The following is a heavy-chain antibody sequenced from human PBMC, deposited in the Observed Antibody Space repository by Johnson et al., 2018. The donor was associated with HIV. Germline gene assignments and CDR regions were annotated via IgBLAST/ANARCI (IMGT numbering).Heavy chain of an antibody. J-gene: IGHJ3*02. CDR2: ISYDGSNK. D-gene: IGHD1-26*01. CDR1: GFTFSSYA. CDR3: AREWGAFDI. V-gene: IGHV3-30-3*01. Sequence: QVQLVESGGGVVQPGRSLRLSCAASGFTFSSYAMHWVRQAPGKGLEWVAVISYDGSNKYYADSVKGRFTISRDNSKNTLYLQMNSLRAEDRAVYYCAREWGAFDICGQGTMVTVAS.